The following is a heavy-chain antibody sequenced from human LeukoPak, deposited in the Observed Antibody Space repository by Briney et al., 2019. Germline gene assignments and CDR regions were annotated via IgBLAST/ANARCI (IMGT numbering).Heavy chain of an antibody. V-gene: IGHV4-39*01. CDR2: LYYSGST. CDR3: AVSQRFAEPPGD. CDR1: GDSISSSTYY. Sequence: SETLSLTCSVSGDSISSSTYYWGWIRQPPGKGLEWIGSLYYSGSTYYNPSLKSRVTSSVDTSKNQFSLNLSSVTAADTAVYYCAVSQRFAEPPGDWGQGTLVTVSS. D-gene: IGHD1-14*01. J-gene: IGHJ4*02.